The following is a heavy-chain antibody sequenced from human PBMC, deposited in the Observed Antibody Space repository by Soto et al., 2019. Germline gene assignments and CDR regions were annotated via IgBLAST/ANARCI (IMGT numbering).Heavy chain of an antibody. V-gene: IGHV3-74*01. CDR3: ARERVRFLERYPPGGMDV. Sequence: PGGSLRLSCAASGFTFSSYWMHWVRQAPGKGLVWVSRINSDGSSTSYADSVKGRFTISRDNAKNTLYLQMNSLRAEDTAVYYCARERVRFLERYPPGGMDVWGQGTKVTGSS. J-gene: IGHJ6*02. D-gene: IGHD3-3*01. CDR2: INSDGSST. CDR1: GFTFSSYW.